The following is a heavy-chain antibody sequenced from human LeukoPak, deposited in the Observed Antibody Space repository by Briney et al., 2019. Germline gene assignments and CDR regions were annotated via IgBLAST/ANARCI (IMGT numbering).Heavy chain of an antibody. V-gene: IGHV3-48*03. CDR3: ARDLDGYSILDY. CDR1: GFTFSSYE. Sequence: GGSLRLSCAASGFTFSSYEMNWVRQAPGKGLEWVSYISSSGSTIYYADSVKGRFTISRDDAKNSLYLQMNSLRAEDTAVYYCARDLDGYSILDYWGQGTLVTVSS. CDR2: ISSSGSTI. J-gene: IGHJ4*02. D-gene: IGHD5-24*01.